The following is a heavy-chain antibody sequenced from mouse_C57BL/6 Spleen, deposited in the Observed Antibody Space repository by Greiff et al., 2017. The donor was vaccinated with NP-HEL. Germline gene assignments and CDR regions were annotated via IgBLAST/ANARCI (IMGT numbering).Heavy chain of an antibody. CDR1: GYTFTSYW. CDR3: AKRFYGSSYYFDY. Sequence: QVQLQQPGAELVKPGASVKLSCKASGYTFTSYWMPWVRQRPGQGLEWIGMFHPNSGSTNYNEKFKSKATLTVDKSSSTAYMQLSSLTSEDSAVYYCAKRFYGSSYYFDYWGQGTTLTVSS. D-gene: IGHD1-1*01. V-gene: IGHV1-64*01. J-gene: IGHJ2*01. CDR2: FHPNSGST.